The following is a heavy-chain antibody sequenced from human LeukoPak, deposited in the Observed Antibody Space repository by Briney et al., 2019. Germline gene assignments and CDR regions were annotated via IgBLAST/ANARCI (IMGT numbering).Heavy chain of an antibody. J-gene: IGHJ6*03. Sequence: SETLSLTCTVSGGSISSYYWRWIRQPPGGGLEWSGHIYYSGSTNDNTSHKSRVTISVHTTNTQYSLKLNSVTAADTAVYYSARALYSSSGVYYYYMDGWGKGTTVTVSS. CDR1: GGSISSYY. V-gene: IGHV4-59*01. CDR3: ARALYSSSGVYYYYMDG. CDR2: IYYSGST. D-gene: IGHD6-13*01.